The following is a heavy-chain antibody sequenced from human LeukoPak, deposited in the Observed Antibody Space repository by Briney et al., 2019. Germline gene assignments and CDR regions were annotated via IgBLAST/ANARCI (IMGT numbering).Heavy chain of an antibody. D-gene: IGHD2-2*01. Sequence: GGSLRLSCAASGFTFRSYAMSWVRQAPGKGLEWISVISGSGTSTDYADSVKGLFTISRDNSKNTLYLQMNSLRAEDTAVYYCAKHSAPVLSAARFDYWGQGTLVTVSS. CDR2: ISGSGTST. V-gene: IGHV3-23*01. J-gene: IGHJ4*02. CDR3: AKHSAPVLSAARFDY. CDR1: GFTFRSYA.